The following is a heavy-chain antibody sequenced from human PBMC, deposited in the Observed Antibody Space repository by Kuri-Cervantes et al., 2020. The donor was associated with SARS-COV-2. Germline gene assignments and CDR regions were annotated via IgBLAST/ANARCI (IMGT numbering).Heavy chain of an antibody. Sequence: SETLSLTCAVYGGSFSGYYWSWIRQPPGKGLEWIGEINHSGSTNYNPSLKSRVTISVDTSKNQFSLKLSSVTAADTAVYYCAREDGDYLIDYWGQGTLVTVSS. V-gene: IGHV4-34*01. CDR3: AREDGDYLIDY. D-gene: IGHD4-17*01. J-gene: IGHJ4*02. CDR2: INHSGST. CDR1: GGSFSGYY.